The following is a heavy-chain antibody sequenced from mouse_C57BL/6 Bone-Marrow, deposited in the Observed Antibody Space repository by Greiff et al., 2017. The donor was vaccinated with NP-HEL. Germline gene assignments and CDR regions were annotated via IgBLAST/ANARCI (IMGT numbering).Heavy chain of an antibody. CDR1: GFTFSSYA. CDR3: AKLWLRRWYFDV. D-gene: IGHD2-2*01. Sequence: EVKLMESGGGLVKPGGSLKLSCAASGFTFSSYAMSWVRQTPEKRLEWVATISDGGSYTYYPDNVKGRFTISRDNAKNNLYLQMSHLKSEDTAMYYCAKLWLRRWYFDVWGTGTTVTVSS. CDR2: ISDGGSYT. V-gene: IGHV5-4*03. J-gene: IGHJ1*03.